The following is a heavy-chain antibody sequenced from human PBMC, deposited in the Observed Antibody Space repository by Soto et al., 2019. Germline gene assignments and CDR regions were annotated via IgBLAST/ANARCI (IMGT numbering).Heavy chain of an antibody. D-gene: IGHD6-19*01. CDR1: GFTFSSYA. Sequence: QPGGSLRLSCAASGFTFSSYAMTWVRQAPGKGLEWVSGISGGGDSTYFADSVKGRFTISRDNSKNTLYLQMNSLRVEDTAVYYCANLIAVAVWGQGTLVTVSS. CDR2: ISGGGDST. CDR3: ANLIAVAV. J-gene: IGHJ4*02. V-gene: IGHV3-23*01.